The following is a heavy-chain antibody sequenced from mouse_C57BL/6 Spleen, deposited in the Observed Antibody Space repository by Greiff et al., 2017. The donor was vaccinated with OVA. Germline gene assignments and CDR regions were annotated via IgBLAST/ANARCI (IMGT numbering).Heavy chain of an antibody. Sequence: DVQLQESGGGLVKPGGSLKLSCAASGFTFSDYGMHWVRQAPEKGLEWVAYISSGSSTIYYADTVKGRFTISRDNAKNTLFLQMTSLRSEDTAMYYCARTDGYYGRYFDVWGTGTTVTVSS. CDR3: ARTDGYYGRYFDV. J-gene: IGHJ1*03. D-gene: IGHD2-3*01. V-gene: IGHV5-17*01. CDR2: ISSGSSTI. CDR1: GFTFSDYG.